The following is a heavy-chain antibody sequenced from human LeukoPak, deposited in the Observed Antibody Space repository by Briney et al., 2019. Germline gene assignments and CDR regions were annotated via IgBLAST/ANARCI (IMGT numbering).Heavy chain of an antibody. CDR1: GGSISSSSYY. V-gene: IGHV4-39*01. Sequence: SETLSLTCTVSGGSISSSSYYWGWIRQPPGKGLEWIGSIYYSGSTYYNPSLKSRVTISVDTSKNQFSLKLSSVTAADTAVYYCAGRDCSSTSCYFYHYGMDVWGQGTTVTVSS. J-gene: IGHJ6*02. D-gene: IGHD2-2*01. CDR2: IYYSGST. CDR3: AGRDCSSTSCYFYHYGMDV.